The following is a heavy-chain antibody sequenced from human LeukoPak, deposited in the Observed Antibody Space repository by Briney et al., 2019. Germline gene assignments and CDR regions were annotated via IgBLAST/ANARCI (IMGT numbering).Heavy chain of an antibody. D-gene: IGHD5-18*01. J-gene: IGHJ4*02. V-gene: IGHV4-59*08. CDR3: ARGVTSTYYFDY. CDR1: GGSISSYY. Sequence: SETLSLTCTVSGGSISSYYWSWIRQPPGKGLEWIGYIYYSGSTNYNPSLKSRVTISVDTSKNQFSLKLSSVTAADTAVYYCARGVTSTYYFDYWGQGTLVTASS. CDR2: IYYSGST.